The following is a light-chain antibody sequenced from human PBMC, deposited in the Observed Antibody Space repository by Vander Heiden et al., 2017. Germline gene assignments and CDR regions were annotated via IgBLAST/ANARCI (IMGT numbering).Light chain of an antibody. CDR1: QSISSY. J-gene: IGKJ2*01. Sequence: DLQMTPSPSSLSASVGDRVTITCRASQSISSYLNWYQQKPGKPPKLLIYAASSLQSGVPSRFSGSGSGTDFTLTISSLQPEDFATYYCQQSYSTPQTFGQGTKLEIK. V-gene: IGKV1-39*01. CDR2: AAS. CDR3: QQSYSTPQT.